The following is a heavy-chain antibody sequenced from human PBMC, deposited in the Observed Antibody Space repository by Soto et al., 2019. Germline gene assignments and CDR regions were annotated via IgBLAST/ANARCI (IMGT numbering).Heavy chain of an antibody. CDR3: AREATFGAKFDY. J-gene: IGHJ4*02. V-gene: IGHV3-21*01. CDR2: ISSSSSYI. CDR1: GFTFSSYS. D-gene: IGHD3-10*02. Sequence: GGSLRLSCAASGFTFSSYSMNWVRQAPGKGLEWVSSISSSSSYIYYADSVKGRFTISRDNAKNSLYLQMNSLRAEDTAVYYCAREATFGAKFDYWGQGTLVTVSS.